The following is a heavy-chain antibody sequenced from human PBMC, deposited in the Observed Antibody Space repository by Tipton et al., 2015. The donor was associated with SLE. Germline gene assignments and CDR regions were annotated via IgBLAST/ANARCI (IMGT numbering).Heavy chain of an antibody. Sequence: TLSLTCTVSGGSISSYYRSWIRQPPGKGLEWIGYIYYSGSTNYNPSLKSRVTISVDTSKNQFSLKLSSVTAADTAVYYCARQSYPGLVVYAHNWFDPWGQGTLVTVSS. J-gene: IGHJ5*02. V-gene: IGHV4-59*08. CDR1: GGSISSYY. CDR3: ARQSYPGLVVYAHNWFDP. CDR2: IYYSGST. D-gene: IGHD2-8*02.